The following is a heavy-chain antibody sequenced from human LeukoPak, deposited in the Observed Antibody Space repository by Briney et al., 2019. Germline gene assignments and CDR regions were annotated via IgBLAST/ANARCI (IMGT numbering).Heavy chain of an antibody. CDR3: ARDTSAAAGTGFNYYYMDV. CDR1: GSTFSSYW. Sequence: PGGSLRLSCAASGSTFSSYWMSWVRQAPGKGLEWVANIKQDGSEKYYVDSVKGRFTISRDNAKNSLYLQMNSLRAEDTAVYYCARDTSAAAGTGFNYYYMDVWGKGTTVTVSS. J-gene: IGHJ6*03. D-gene: IGHD6-13*01. CDR2: IKQDGSEK. V-gene: IGHV3-7*01.